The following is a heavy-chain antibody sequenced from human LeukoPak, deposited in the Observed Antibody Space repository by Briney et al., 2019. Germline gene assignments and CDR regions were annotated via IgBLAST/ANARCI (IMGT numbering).Heavy chain of an antibody. D-gene: IGHD3-3*01. CDR3: ATSPKFGVVSD. J-gene: IGHJ4*02. V-gene: IGHV4-59*01. Sequence: SETLSLTCIVSGGSLSSNYWNWIRQPPGKALEWIGNIYYSGSTYYNPSLMSRVTISVDRSRNQFSLNLTSSTAADTAVYYCATSPKFGVVSDWGQGTLVTVSS. CDR2: IYYSGST. CDR1: GGSLSSNY.